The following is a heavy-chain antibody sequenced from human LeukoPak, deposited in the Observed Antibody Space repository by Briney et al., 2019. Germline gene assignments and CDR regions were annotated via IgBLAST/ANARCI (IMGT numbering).Heavy chain of an antibody. J-gene: IGHJ4*02. CDR2: ISSSGSTI. D-gene: IGHD6-19*01. CDR3: ARDGGGYSSGWYFDY. V-gene: IGHV3-48*03. Sequence: QSGGSLRLSCAASGFTFSSYEMNWVRQAPGKGLEWVSYISSSGSTIYYADSVKGRFTISRDNAKNSLYLQMNSLRAEDTAVYYCARDGGGYSSGWYFDYWGQGTLVTVSS. CDR1: GFTFSSYE.